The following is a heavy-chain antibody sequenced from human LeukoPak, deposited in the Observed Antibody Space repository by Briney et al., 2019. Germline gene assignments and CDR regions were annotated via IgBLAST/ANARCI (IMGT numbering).Heavy chain of an antibody. D-gene: IGHD6-13*01. J-gene: IGHJ4*02. CDR3: VLTADRSSRAGYKYYFDY. Sequence: PGGSLRLSCAASGFTFSSYWMHWVRQAPGKGLVWVSRINSDGSSTSYADSVKGRFTISRDNSKNTLYLQMNSLRAEDTAVYYSVLTADRSSRAGYKYYFDYWGQGTLVTVSS. CDR2: INSDGSST. CDR1: GFTFSSYW. V-gene: IGHV3-74*01.